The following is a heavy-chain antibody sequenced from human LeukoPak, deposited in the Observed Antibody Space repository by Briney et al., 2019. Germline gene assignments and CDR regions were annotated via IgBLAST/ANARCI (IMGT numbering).Heavy chain of an antibody. J-gene: IGHJ4*02. V-gene: IGHV3-30*04. Sequence: LPGGSLRLSCVASGFTFSRYVIHWVRQAPGKRLEWVAVISKDGSDEYYADSVKDRFTVSRDPSKNSLYLQMNNLRGEDTAVYYCARAAPVRGVTFFDYWGQGTLITVSS. D-gene: IGHD3-10*01. CDR3: ARAAPVRGVTFFDY. CDR1: GFTFSRYV. CDR2: ISKDGSDE.